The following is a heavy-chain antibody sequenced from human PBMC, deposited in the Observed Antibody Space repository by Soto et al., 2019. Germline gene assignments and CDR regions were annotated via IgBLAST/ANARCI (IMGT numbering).Heavy chain of an antibody. D-gene: IGHD2-21*02. CDR1: GGSISSDNYH. J-gene: IGHJ6*02. CDR3: AREDDGGDRDYYGLDV. V-gene: IGHV4-30-4*08. CDR2: IYYSGSI. Sequence: SETLSLTCTVSGGSISSDNYHWTWIRQSPGKGLEWIGYIYYSGSIFYNTSFKSRVTISVDTSKNQFSLQLSSVTAADSFVFFCAREDDGGDRDYYGLDVWGQGTTVTVSS.